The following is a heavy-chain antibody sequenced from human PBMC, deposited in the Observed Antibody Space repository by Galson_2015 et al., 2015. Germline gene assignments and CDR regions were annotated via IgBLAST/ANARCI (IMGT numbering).Heavy chain of an antibody. CDR2: INPSGGST. D-gene: IGHD2-21*02. CDR3: ARTCSGDCTGRAFDI. CDR1: GYTFTSYY. J-gene: IGHJ3*02. Sequence: SVKVSCRASGYTFTSYYMHWVRQAPGQGLEWMGIINPSGGSTSYAQKFQGRVTMTRDTSTSTVYMELSSLRFEDTAVYYCARTCSGDCTGRAFDIWGQGTMVTVSS. V-gene: IGHV1-46*01.